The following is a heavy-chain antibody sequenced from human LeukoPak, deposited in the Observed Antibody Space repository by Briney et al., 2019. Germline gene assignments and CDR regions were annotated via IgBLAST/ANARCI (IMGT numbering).Heavy chain of an antibody. D-gene: IGHD5-24*01. CDR1: GYSISSGYY. V-gene: IGHV4-38-2*02. J-gene: IGHJ3*02. CDR3: ARVRSRWLQYDAFDI. CDR2: IYHSGST. Sequence: SETLSLTCTVSGYSISSGYYWGWIRQPPGKGLEWIGSIYHSGSTYYNPSLKSRVTISVDTSKNQFSLKLSSVTAADTAVYYCARVRSRWLQYDAFDIWGQGTMVTVSS.